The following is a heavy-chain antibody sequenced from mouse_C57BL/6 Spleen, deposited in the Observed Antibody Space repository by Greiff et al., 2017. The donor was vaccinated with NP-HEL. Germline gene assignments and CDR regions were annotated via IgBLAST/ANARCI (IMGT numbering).Heavy chain of an antibody. D-gene: IGHD2-1*01. CDR3: ARRAYGNYGYFDV. V-gene: IGHV1-18*01. CDR1: GYTFTDYN. J-gene: IGHJ1*03. CDR2: INPNNGGT. Sequence: EVQLQQSGPELVKPGASVKIPCKASGYTFTDYNMDWVKQSHGKSLEWIGDINPNNGGTIYNQKFKGKATLTVDKSSSTAYMELRSLTSEDTAVYYCARRAYGNYGYFDVWGTGTTVTVAS.